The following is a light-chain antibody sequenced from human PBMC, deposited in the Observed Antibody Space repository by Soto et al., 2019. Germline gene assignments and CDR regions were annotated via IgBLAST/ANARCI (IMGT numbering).Light chain of an antibody. J-gene: IGLJ1*01. CDR1: SSDVGTYDF. Sequence: QSVLPQPRCESLSPGHSVTMSCTGTSSDVGTYDFVSWYQQHPGKAPRLMIFDVSERPSGVPDRFSGSKSGNTASLTISGLQAEDEADYYCCLYAVTFYVFGTGTKVTV. CDR2: DVS. V-gene: IGLV2-11*01. CDR3: CLYAVTFYV.